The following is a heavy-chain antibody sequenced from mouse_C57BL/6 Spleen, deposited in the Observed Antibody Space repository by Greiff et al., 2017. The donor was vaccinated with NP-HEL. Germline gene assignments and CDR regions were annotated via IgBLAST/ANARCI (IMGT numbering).Heavy chain of an antibody. Sequence: EVQLQQSGPELVKPGASVKIPCKASGYTFTDYNMDWVKQSHGKSLEWIGDINPNNGGTIYNQKFKGKATLTVDKSSSTAYMELRSLTSEDTAVYYCARGGYYDYDGGYFDYWGQGTTLTVSS. J-gene: IGHJ2*01. CDR1: GYTFTDYN. CDR3: ARGGYYDYDGGYFDY. V-gene: IGHV1-18*01. D-gene: IGHD2-4*01. CDR2: INPNNGGT.